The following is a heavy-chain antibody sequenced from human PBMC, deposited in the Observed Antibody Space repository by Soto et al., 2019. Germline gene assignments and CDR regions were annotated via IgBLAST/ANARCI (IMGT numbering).Heavy chain of an antibody. CDR1: GFTFSSYS. V-gene: IGHV3-21*01. CDR3: ARDSGGDRIIVAVPAAKMEV. CDR2: IGSSSSYI. J-gene: IGHJ6*04. Sequence: GGSLRLSCAASGFTFSSYSMNWVRQAPGKGLEWVSSIGSSSSYIYYADSVKGRFTISRDNAKNSLYLQMNSLRAEDTAVYYCARDSGGDRIIVAVPAAKMEVWGKGTTVTVSS. D-gene: IGHD2-2*01.